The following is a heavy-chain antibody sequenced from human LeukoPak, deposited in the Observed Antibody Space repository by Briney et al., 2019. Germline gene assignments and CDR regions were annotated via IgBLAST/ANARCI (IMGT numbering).Heavy chain of an antibody. Sequence: GGSLRLSCAASGFTFTTYWMRWVRQAPGKGLVWVSHINSDGSITSYADSVKGRFTISRDNAKNTLYLQMNSLRAEDTAVYYCARDAVDTANAVWGQGTTVTVSS. CDR1: GFTFTTYW. J-gene: IGHJ6*02. CDR2: INSDGSIT. V-gene: IGHV3-74*01. CDR3: ARDAVDTANAV. D-gene: IGHD5-18*01.